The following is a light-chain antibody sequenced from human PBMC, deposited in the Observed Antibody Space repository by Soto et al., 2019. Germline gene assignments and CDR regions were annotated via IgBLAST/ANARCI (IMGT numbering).Light chain of an antibody. CDR1: QTVSGSQ. J-gene: IGKJ1*01. CDR2: DAS. Sequence: EIELTQSPGTLSLSPGKRATLSCRASQTVSGSQLAWYQQRPGQPPRLLIFDASRRATGIPDRFSGSGSGTDFSLTISRLEPGDFAVYYCQQYGGSPWTFGQGTKVDIK. CDR3: QQYGGSPWT. V-gene: IGKV3-20*01.